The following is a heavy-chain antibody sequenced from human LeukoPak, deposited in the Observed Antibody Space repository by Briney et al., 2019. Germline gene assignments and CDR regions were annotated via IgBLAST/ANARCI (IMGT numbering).Heavy chain of an antibody. CDR1: GFTFSTYT. V-gene: IGHV3-48*01. Sequence: PGGSLRLSCAASGFTFSTYTMNWVRQAPGNGLDWVSYISSSGSTIYYADSVKGRFTISRDNAKNSLYLQMNSLRAEDTAVYYCARDTVVVVAATAAKNYYYYMDVWGKGTTVTVSS. D-gene: IGHD2-15*01. CDR2: ISSSGSTI. J-gene: IGHJ6*03. CDR3: ARDTVVVVAATAAKNYYYYMDV.